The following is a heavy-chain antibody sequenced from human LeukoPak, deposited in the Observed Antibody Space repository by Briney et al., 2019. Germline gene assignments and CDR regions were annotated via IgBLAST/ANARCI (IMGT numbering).Heavy chain of an antibody. V-gene: IGHV3-33*01. CDR1: GFTFSSFG. CDR3: ARGYYGGKSDYFDN. J-gene: IGHJ4*02. D-gene: IGHD4-23*01. Sequence: PGRSLRLSCAASGFTFSSFGMHWVRQAPGKGLEWVAVIWYDGSNKYYADSVKGRFTISRDNPKNTLNLQMNSLRAEDTAVYYCARGYYGGKSDYFDNWGQGTLVTVSS. CDR2: IWYDGSNK.